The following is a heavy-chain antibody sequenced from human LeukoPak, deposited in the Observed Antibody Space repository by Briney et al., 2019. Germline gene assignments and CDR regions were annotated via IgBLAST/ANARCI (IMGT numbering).Heavy chain of an antibody. D-gene: IGHD2-8*01. CDR3: ARDSGVANYYLDF. CDR2: INPSGGST. V-gene: IGHV1-46*01. J-gene: IGHJ4*02. CDR1: GHTFTNYH. Sequence: ASVKVSCKASGHTFTNYHMHWVRQAPGQGLEWMGIINPSGGSTSYAQKFQGRVTMTRDPSTSTVYMELSSLRSEDTAVFYCARDSGVANYYLDFWGQGTLVTVSS.